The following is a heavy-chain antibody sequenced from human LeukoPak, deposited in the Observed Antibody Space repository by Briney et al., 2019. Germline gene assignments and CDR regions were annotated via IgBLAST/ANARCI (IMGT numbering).Heavy chain of an antibody. CDR2: IYTSGST. Sequence: SETLSLTCTVSGGSISSGSYYWSWIRQPAGKGLEWIGRIYTSGSTNYNPSLKSRVTISVDTSKNQFSLKLSSVTAADTAVYYCARTRMAAPLVLFDIWGQGTMVTVSS. CDR1: GGSISSGSYY. CDR3: ARTRMAAPLVLFDI. V-gene: IGHV4-61*02. J-gene: IGHJ3*02. D-gene: IGHD6-6*01.